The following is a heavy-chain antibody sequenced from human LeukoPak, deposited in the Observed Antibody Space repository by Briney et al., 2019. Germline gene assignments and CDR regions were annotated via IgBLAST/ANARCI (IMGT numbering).Heavy chain of an antibody. Sequence: GGSLRLSCVASGFXFSNAWINWVRQAPGKGLEWVGRIKSSDVGTTDYAAPVKGRFTISRDDSKNTLYLQMNSLKTEDTALYYCTTNDAFDIWGQGTMVTVSS. J-gene: IGHJ3*02. CDR3: TTNDAFDI. V-gene: IGHV3-15*01. CDR1: GFXFSNAW. CDR2: IKSSDVGTT.